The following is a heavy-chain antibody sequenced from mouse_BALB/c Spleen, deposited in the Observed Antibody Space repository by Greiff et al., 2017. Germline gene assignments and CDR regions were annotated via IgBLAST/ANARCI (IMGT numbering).Heavy chain of an antibody. V-gene: IGHV3-2*02. Sequence: QSGPGLVKPSQSLSLTCTVTGYSITSDYAWNWIRQFPGNKLEWMGYISYSGSTSYNPSLKSRISITRDTSKNQFFLQLNSVTTEDTATYYCARRGVYDYAMDYWGQGTSVTVSS. D-gene: IGHD2-4*01. CDR2: ISYSGST. CDR3: ARRGVYDYAMDY. J-gene: IGHJ4*01. CDR1: GYSITSDYA.